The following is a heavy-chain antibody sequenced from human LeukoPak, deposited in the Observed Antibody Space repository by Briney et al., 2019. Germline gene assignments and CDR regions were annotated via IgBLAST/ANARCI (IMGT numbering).Heavy chain of an antibody. CDR2: ISAFSGNT. J-gene: IGHJ3*02. CDR3: ARQGYCTSPSCYARGDDAFDI. CDR1: GYTFTNYG. Sequence: GASVKVSCKASGYTFTNYGISWVRRAPGQGLEWTAWISAFSGNTNYAQNFQGRLTMTTDTSTNTAYMELRSLRSDDTAVYYCARQGYCTSPSCYARGDDAFDIWGQGTMVTVSS. V-gene: IGHV1-18*01. D-gene: IGHD2-2*01.